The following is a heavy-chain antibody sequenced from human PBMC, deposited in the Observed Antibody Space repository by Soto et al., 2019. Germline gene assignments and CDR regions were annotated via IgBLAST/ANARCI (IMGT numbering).Heavy chain of an antibody. CDR1: GFTFSDYC. Sequence: QVQLVESGGDLVKPGGSLRLSCAASGFTFSDYCMSWIRQAPGKGLEWVSYITSSGGAAYYADSLKDRFTISRDNTQNSLYLQMDSLRAEDTAVYYCARFLNVVDGYNSIGYWGLGTLVTVSS. CDR2: ITSSGGAA. D-gene: IGHD5-12*01. J-gene: IGHJ1*01. V-gene: IGHV3-11*01. CDR3: ARFLNVVDGYNSIGY.